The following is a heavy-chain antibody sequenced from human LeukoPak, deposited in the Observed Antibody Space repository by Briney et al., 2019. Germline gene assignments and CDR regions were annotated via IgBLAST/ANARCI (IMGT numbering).Heavy chain of an antibody. D-gene: IGHD3-22*01. CDR1: GFTFSSYW. V-gene: IGHV3-74*01. CDR3: AKSWNYYDGSGDDALDI. J-gene: IGHJ3*02. Sequence: GGSLRLSCAASGFTFSSYWMHWVRQAPGKGLVWVSRINSDGSSTSYADSVKGRFTISRDNSKNTLYLQMNSLRVEDTAVYYCAKSWNYYDGSGDDALDIWGQGTMVTVSS. CDR2: INSDGSST.